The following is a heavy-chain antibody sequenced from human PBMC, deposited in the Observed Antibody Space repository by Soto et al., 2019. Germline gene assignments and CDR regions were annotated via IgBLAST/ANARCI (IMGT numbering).Heavy chain of an antibody. V-gene: IGHV1-18*01. J-gene: IGHJ4*02. CDR2: ISAYNGNT. CDR3: AKDAIAAPGVFEY. CDR1: GYSFISYG. D-gene: IGHD6-13*01. Sequence: ASVKVSCKASGYSFISYGISWVRQAPGQGLEWMGWISAYNGNTNYAQKLQGRVTMTTDTSTSTAFMELRSLRSDDTAVYYCAKDAIAAPGVFEYWGQGTLVTVSS.